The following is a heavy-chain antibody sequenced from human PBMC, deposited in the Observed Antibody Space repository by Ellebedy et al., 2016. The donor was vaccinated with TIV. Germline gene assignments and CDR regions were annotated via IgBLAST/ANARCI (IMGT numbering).Heavy chain of an antibody. V-gene: IGHV3-7*01. CDR2: IKQDGSEK. CDR1: GFTFSSYW. D-gene: IGHD6-13*01. Sequence: GESLKISXAASGFTFSSYWMSWVRQAPGKGLEWVANIKQDGSEKYYVDSVKGRFTISRDNAKNSLYLQMNSPRAEDTAVYYCARLQLAPYYYYGMDVWGQGTTVTVSS. J-gene: IGHJ6*02. CDR3: ARLQLAPYYYYGMDV.